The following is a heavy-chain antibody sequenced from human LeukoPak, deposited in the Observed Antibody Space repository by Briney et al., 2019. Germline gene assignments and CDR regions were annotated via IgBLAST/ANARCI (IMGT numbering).Heavy chain of an antibody. CDR3: AGLGGLSPPNVYSMDV. CDR1: GYSFTSYW. CDR2: IYSGDSDT. J-gene: IGHJ6*03. V-gene: IGHV5-51*01. D-gene: IGHD1-14*01. Sequence: GESPKISCKGSGYSFTSYWSGWVRQMPGKGLEWMGIIYSGDSDTRYSPSFQGQVTISADKSISTAYRQSSSLKASDTAMYYGAGLGGLSPPNVYSMDVWGKRGSVTVSS.